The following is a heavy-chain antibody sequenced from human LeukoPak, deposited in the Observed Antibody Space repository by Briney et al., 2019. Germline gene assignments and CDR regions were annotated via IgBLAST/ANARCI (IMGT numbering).Heavy chain of an antibody. V-gene: IGHV4-59*01. CDR1: GGSISSYY. CDR3: ARDTRDAFDI. J-gene: IGHJ3*02. CDR2: IYYSGST. Sequence: SETLSLTCTVSGGSISSYYWSWIRQPPGKGLEWIGYIYYSGSTNYNPSLKSRVTISVDTSKNQFSLKLSSVTAADTAVYYCARDTRDAFDIWGQGTMVTVSS.